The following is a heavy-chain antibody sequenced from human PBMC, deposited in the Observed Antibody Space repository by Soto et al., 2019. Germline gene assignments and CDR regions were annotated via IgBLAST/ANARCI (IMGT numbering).Heavy chain of an antibody. CDR1: GFTFSDSW. CDR3: ASPGGELEPLTG. Sequence: EMQLVESGGGLVQPGGSLRLSCAASGFTFSDSWMNWVRQAPGKGLEWVANIKQDGSEKYYVDSVKGRFTISRDNAKNSLYQQMDSLRAEDTAVYDCASPGGELEPLTGWGQGTLVTVSS. J-gene: IGHJ4*02. D-gene: IGHD1-1*01. V-gene: IGHV3-7*05. CDR2: IKQDGSEK.